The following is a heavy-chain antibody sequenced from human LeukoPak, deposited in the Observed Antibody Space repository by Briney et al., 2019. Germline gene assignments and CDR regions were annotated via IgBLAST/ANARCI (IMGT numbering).Heavy chain of an antibody. CDR2: ISGSGGST. D-gene: IGHD1-1*01. CDR1: GFTFSSYA. Sequence: GGSLRLSCAASGFTFSSYAMSWVRQAPGKGLEWVSAISGSGGSTYYADSVKGRFTLSRDNSKNTVYLQMNSLRAEDTAVYYCARYDNGKDYFDYWGQGTLVTVSS. CDR3: ARYDNGKDYFDY. V-gene: IGHV3-23*01. J-gene: IGHJ4*02.